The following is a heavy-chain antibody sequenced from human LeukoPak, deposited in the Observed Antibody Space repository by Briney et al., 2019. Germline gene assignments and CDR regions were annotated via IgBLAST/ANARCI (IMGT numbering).Heavy chain of an antibody. Sequence: GGSLRLSCAASGFTFSSHAMRWVRQAPGKGLQWVSSISGSGRSTYYVDSVKGRFTISRDSSKNTLYLQMNSLRVEDTAVYYCMANVDFDYWGQGTLVTVSS. D-gene: IGHD5-12*01. CDR2: ISGSGRST. CDR3: MANVDFDY. J-gene: IGHJ4*02. V-gene: IGHV3-23*01. CDR1: GFTFSSHA.